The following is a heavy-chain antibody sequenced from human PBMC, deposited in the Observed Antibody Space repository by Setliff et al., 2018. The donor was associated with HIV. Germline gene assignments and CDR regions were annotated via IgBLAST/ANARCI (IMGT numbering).Heavy chain of an antibody. Sequence: PSETLSLTCTVSGGSISSYYWGWIRQSPGKGLEWIASIRSSGDTYYNPSPQSRVIISVDTSNNQISLKLTSVTAADTAVYYCTIPASSLAPNWGRGTQVTVSS. CDR1: GGSISSYY. CDR2: IRSSGDT. CDR3: TIPASSLAPN. V-gene: IGHV4-39*01. J-gene: IGHJ4*02.